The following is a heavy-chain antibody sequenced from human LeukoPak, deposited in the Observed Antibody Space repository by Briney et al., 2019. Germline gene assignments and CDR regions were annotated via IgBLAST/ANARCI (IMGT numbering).Heavy chain of an antibody. CDR3: AKDIRSSGWSKYFDN. V-gene: IGHV3-66*01. Sequence: PGGSLRLSCAASGFTVSSNYMSWVRQAPGKGLEWVSVIYSGGSTYYADSVKGRFTISRDNSKNTLYPQMNSLRAEDTAVYYCAKDIRSSGWSKYFDNWGQGTLVTVSS. J-gene: IGHJ4*02. CDR1: GFTVSSNY. CDR2: IYSGGST. D-gene: IGHD6-19*01.